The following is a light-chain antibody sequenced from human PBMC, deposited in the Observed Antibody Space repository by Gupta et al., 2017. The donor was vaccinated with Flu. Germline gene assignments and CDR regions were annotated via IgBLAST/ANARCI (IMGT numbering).Light chain of an antibody. J-gene: IGLJ1*01. CDR1: SSDVGSYNL. CDR2: EGS. V-gene: IGLV2-23*03. Sequence: QPALTQPASVSGSPGQSLTISCTGTSSDVGSYNLVSWYQQHAGKAPKLMIYEGSKRPSGVSNRFSGSKSGNTASLTISGLQAEDEADYYCFSYAGSSTVWVFGTGSKVTVL. CDR3: FSYAGSSTVWV.